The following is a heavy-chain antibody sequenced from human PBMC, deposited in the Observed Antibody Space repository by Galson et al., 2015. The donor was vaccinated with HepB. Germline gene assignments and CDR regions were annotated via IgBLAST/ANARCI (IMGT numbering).Heavy chain of an antibody. V-gene: IGHV1-18*01. J-gene: IGHJ4*02. CDR3: AGDGIRGDFFDY. CDR2: INTHNGNT. D-gene: IGHD7-27*01. CDR1: SYAFTSHG. Sequence: SVKVSCKASSYAFTSHGLSWVRQAPGQGLEWMGWINTHNGNTDYGQKFEGRVTLTADTSTTTAYTELRSLQSGDTALYFCAGDGIRGDFFDYWGQGTLVTVSS.